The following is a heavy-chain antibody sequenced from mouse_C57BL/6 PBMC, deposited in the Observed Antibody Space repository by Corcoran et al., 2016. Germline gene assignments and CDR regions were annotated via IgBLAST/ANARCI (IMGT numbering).Heavy chain of an antibody. CDR2: INTYSGVP. Sequence: QIQLVQSGPELKKPGETVKISCKASGYTFTTYGMSWVKQAPGKGLKWMGWINTYSGVPTYADDFKGRFAFSLETSASTAYLQINNLKNADTATYFCARDYYFDYWGQGTTLTVSS. CDR3: ARDYYFDY. V-gene: IGHV9-3*01. J-gene: IGHJ2*01. CDR1: GYTFTTYG.